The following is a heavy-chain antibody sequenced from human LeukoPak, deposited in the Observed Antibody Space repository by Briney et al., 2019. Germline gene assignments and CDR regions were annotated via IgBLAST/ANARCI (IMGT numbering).Heavy chain of an antibody. J-gene: IGHJ6*03. CDR3: TRHVRGIAVAGSYYYYYMDV. CDR1: GLTFSGSA. V-gene: IGHV3-73*01. D-gene: IGHD6-19*01. Sequence: GGSLRLSCAASGLTFSGSAMHWVRQASRKGLEWAGRIRSKANSYATAYAASVKGRFTISRDDSKNTAYLQMNSLKTEDTAVYYCTRHVRGIAVAGSYYYYYMDVWGKGTTVTVSS. CDR2: IRSKANSYAT.